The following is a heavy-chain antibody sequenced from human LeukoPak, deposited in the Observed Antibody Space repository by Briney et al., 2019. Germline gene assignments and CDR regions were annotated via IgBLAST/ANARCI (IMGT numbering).Heavy chain of an antibody. CDR1: GGPISSYY. D-gene: IGHD4-17*01. V-gene: IGHV4-59*12. CDR2: IYYSGST. CDR3: ASYTVTPHAFDI. J-gene: IGHJ3*02. Sequence: SETLSLTCTVSGGPISSYYWSWIRQPPGKGLEWIGYIYYSGSTNYNPSLKSRVTISVDTSKNQFSLKLSSVTAADTAVYYCASYTVTPHAFDIWGQGTMVTVSS.